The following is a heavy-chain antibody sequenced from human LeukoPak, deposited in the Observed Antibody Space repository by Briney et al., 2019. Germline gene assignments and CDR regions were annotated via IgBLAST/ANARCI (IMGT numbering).Heavy chain of an antibody. CDR1: GFTFSSNA. CDR2: ISYDGKNK. J-gene: IGHJ6*03. D-gene: IGHD2-21*01. Sequence: PGGSLRLSCAASGFTFSSNAMHWVRQAPGKGLEWVAVISYDGKNKYYADSVRGRFTISRDNSKNRLSLQMNSLRVEDTAVYYCAKDLLRGGDYNHYMDVWGKGTTLTVSS. V-gene: IGHV3-30*04. CDR3: AKDLLRGGDYNHYMDV.